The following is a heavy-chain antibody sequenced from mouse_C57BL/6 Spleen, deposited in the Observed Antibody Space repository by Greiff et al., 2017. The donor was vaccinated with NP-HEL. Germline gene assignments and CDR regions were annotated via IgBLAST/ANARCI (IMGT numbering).Heavy chain of an antibody. V-gene: IGHV1-50*01. CDR1: GYTFTSYW. J-gene: IGHJ1*03. CDR2: IDPSDSYT. Sequence: QVQLQQPGAELVKPGASVKLSCKASGYTFTSYWMQWVKQRPGQGLEWIGEIDPSDSYTNYNQKFKGKATLTVDTSSSTAYMQLSSLTSEDSAVYYCAVYSNYGYFDVWGTGTTVTVSS. CDR3: AVYSNYGYFDV. D-gene: IGHD2-5*01.